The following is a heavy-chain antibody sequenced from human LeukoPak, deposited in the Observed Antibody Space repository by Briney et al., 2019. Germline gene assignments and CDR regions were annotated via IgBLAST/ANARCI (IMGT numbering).Heavy chain of an antibody. CDR1: GGSISSSSYY. V-gene: IGHV4-39*01. CDR3: ARHEYYYYMDV. Sequence: SETLSLTCTVSGGSISSSSYYWGWIRQPPGKTLEWIGSLSYSGSANYNPSLKSRVTISVDTSKNQFSLKLSSVTAADTAVYYCARHEYYYYMDVWGKGTTVTVSS. J-gene: IGHJ6*03. CDR2: LSYSGSA.